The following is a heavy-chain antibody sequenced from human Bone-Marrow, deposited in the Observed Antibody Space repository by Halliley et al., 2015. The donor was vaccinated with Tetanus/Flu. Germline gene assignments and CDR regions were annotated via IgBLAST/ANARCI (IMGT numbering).Heavy chain of an antibody. CDR3: ATDRVGVGFDY. V-gene: IGHV1-18*01. CDR2: INSYNGNK. J-gene: IGHJ4*02. D-gene: IGHD1-26*01. Sequence: EWMGWINSYNGNKNYAQNLPGRVTMTPDTSTNTAYMGLRSLTSDDTAVYYWATDRVGVGFDYWGQGTLVTVSS.